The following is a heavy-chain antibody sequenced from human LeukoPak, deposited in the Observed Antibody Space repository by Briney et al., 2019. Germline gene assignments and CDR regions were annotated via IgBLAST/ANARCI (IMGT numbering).Heavy chain of an antibody. CDR3: ARARCTGGSCYDY. CDR2: INPNSSGT. V-gene: IGHV1-2*02. CDR1: GYTFTVYY. D-gene: IGHD2-15*01. Sequence: GASVKVSCKASGYTFTVYYMHWVRQAPGQGLEWMGWINPNSSGTNSAQKFQGRVTMTRDTSVSTAYMELSSLRSDDTAVYYCARARCTGGSCYDYWGQGTLVTVSS. J-gene: IGHJ4*02.